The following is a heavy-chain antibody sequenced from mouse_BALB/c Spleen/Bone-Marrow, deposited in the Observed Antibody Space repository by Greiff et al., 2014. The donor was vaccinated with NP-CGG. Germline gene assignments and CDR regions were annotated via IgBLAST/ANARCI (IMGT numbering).Heavy chain of an antibody. CDR1: GFSLTDYG. V-gene: IGHV2-6-5*01. D-gene: IGHD4-1*01. CDR3: AKLNWDEGDY. CDR2: IWGGGIT. J-gene: IGHJ2*01. Sequence: VKLEESGPGLVAPSQSLSITYTVSGFSLTDYGVSWIRQPPGKGLEWLGVIWGGGITYYNSALKSRLSISKDNSKSQVFLKMNSLQTDDTAMYYCAKLNWDEGDYWGQGTTLTVSS.